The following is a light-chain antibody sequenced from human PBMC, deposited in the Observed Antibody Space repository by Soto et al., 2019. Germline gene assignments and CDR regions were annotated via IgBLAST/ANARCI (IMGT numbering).Light chain of an antibody. V-gene: IGKV2-40*01. J-gene: IGKJ5*01. Sequence: DIVMTQTPPSLPVTPGEPASISFRSSQTLLNSNDGNTYLDWYLQKPGQSPQLLIYTLSSRASGVPDRFSGSGSGSAFTLEISRVEAEDVGIYYCMQRLEFPINFGQGTRREIK. CDR1: QTLLNSNDGNTY. CDR3: MQRLEFPIN. CDR2: TLS.